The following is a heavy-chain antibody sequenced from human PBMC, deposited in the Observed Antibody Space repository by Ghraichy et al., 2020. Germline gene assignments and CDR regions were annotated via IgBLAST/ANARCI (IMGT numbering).Heavy chain of an antibody. D-gene: IGHD2-15*01. Sequence: GGSLRLSCAASGFTFSNAWMSWVRQAPGKGLEWVGSIKSKTDGGTTDYAAPVKGRFTISRDDSKNTLYLQMNSLKTEDTAVYYCTTDLGGSDYYYYGMDVWGQGTTVTVSS. CDR1: GFTFSNAW. J-gene: IGHJ6*02. CDR2: IKSKTDGGTT. V-gene: IGHV3-15*01. CDR3: TTDLGGSDYYYYGMDV.